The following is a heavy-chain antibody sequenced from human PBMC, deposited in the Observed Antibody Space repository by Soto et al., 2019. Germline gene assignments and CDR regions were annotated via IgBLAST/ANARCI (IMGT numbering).Heavy chain of an antibody. CDR2: ISAYNGNT. Sequence: QVQLVQSGAEVKKPGASVKVSCKASGYTFTSYGISWVRQAPGQGLEWMGWISAYNGNTNYAQKLQGRVTMTTDTATSTGYMELRSLRSDDTAVYYCARGSTSCYSARCYYGMDVWGQGTTVTVSS. V-gene: IGHV1-18*01. CDR3: ARGSTSCYSARCYYGMDV. CDR1: GYTFTSYG. J-gene: IGHJ6*02. D-gene: IGHD2-2*02.